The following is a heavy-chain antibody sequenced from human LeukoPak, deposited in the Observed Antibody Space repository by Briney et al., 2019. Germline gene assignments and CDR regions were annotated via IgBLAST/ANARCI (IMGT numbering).Heavy chain of an antibody. CDR1: GGSISSTTYY. CDR2: IYYSGST. Sequence: PSETLSLTCTVSGGSISSTTYYWGWIRQPPGKGLEWIGTIYYSGSTYYNPSLKSRVTISVDTSKNQFSLKLSSVTAADTAVYYCARRLIVATGTDYYYYYMDVWGEGTTVTISS. D-gene: IGHD6-13*01. J-gene: IGHJ6*03. V-gene: IGHV4-39*07. CDR3: ARRLIVATGTDYYYYYMDV.